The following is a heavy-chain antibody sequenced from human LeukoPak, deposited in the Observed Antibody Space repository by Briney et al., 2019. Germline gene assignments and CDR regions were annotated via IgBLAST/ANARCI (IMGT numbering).Heavy chain of an antibody. CDR2: IYYSGST. J-gene: IGHJ5*02. V-gene: IGHV4-31*03. CDR1: GGSISSGGYY. CDR3: ARWNMVTAYPGLNWFDP. D-gene: IGHD2-21*02. Sequence: PSQTLSLTCTVSGGSISSGGYYWSWIRQHPGKGLEWIGYIYYSGSTYYNPSLKSRVTISVDTSKNQFSLKLSSVTAADTAVYYCARWNMVTAYPGLNWFDPWGQGTLVTVSS.